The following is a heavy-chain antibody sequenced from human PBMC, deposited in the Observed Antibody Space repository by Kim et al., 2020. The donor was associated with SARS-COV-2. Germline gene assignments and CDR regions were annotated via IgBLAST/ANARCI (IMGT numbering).Heavy chain of an antibody. J-gene: IGHJ3*02. CDR2: IYPGDSDT. CDR3: ARVEIAAAGPNAFDI. D-gene: IGHD6-13*01. Sequence: GESLKISCKGSGYSFTSYWIGWVRQMPGKGLEWMGIIYPGDSDTRYSPSFQGQVTISADKSISTAYLQWSSLKASDTAMYYCARVEIAAAGPNAFDIWGQGTMVTVSS. V-gene: IGHV5-51*01. CDR1: GYSFTSYW.